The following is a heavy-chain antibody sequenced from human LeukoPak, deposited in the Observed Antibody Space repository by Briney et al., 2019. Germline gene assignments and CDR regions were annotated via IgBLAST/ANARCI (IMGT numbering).Heavy chain of an antibody. Sequence: SETLSLTCTVSGGSISSYYWSWIRQPAGKGLEWIGRIYTSGITNYNPSLKSRVTMSVDTSNNQFSLKLTSVTAADTAVYYCARANSGQFYYFDYWGQGTLVTVSS. V-gene: IGHV4-4*07. J-gene: IGHJ4*02. D-gene: IGHD6-19*01. CDR1: GGSISSYY. CDR3: ARANSGQFYYFDY. CDR2: IYTSGIT.